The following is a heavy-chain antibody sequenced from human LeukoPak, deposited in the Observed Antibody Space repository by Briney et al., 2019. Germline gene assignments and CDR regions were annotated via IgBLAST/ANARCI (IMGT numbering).Heavy chain of an antibody. Sequence: GGSLRLSCAASGFVVSTNSMSWVRQAPGKGLEWVSFIYSDNTHYSDSVKGRFTISRDNSKNTFYLQMNSLRAEDTAVYYCARRAGAYSHPYDYWGQGTLVTVSS. V-gene: IGHV3-53*01. D-gene: IGHD4/OR15-4a*01. CDR1: GFVVSTNS. CDR2: IYSDNT. CDR3: ARRAGAYSHPYDY. J-gene: IGHJ4*02.